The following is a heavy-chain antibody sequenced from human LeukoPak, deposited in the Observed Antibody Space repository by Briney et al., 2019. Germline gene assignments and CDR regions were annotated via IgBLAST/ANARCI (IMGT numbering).Heavy chain of an antibody. CDR2: IIPIFGTA. V-gene: IGHV1-69*13. CDR3: ARGTYYDFWSGYYARFDY. J-gene: IGHJ4*02. Sequence: GASVKVSRKASGGTFSSYAISWVRQAPGQGLEWMGGIIPIFGTANYAQKFQGRVTITADESTSTAYMELSSLRSEDTAVYYCARGTYYDFWSGYYARFDYWGQGTLVTVSS. CDR1: GGTFSSYA. D-gene: IGHD3-3*01.